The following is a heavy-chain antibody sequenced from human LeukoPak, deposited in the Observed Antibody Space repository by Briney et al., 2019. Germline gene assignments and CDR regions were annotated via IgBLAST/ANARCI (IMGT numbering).Heavy chain of an antibody. Sequence: AETLSLTCAVYGGSFSGYYWSWIRQPPGKGLEWIGEINHSGSTNYNPSLKSRVTISVDTSKNQFSLKLCSVTAADTAVYYCARRPPKHRRGFGVGATAGYFDYWGQGTLVTVSS. J-gene: IGHJ4*02. D-gene: IGHD1-26*01. CDR3: ARRPPKHRRGFGVGATAGYFDY. CDR1: GGSFSGYY. CDR2: INHSGST. V-gene: IGHV4-34*01.